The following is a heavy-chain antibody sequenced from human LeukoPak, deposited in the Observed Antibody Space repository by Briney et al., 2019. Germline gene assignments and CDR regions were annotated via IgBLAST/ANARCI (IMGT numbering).Heavy chain of an antibody. CDR2: IIPILGTA. V-gene: IGHV1-69*13. D-gene: IGHD5-12*01. J-gene: IGHJ4*02. CDR3: ARDEPIVATIEGTFDY. CDR1: GGTFSSYA. Sequence: GASVKVSCKASGGTFSSYAISWVRQAPGQGLEWMGGIIPILGTANYAQKFQGRVTITADESTSTAYMELSSLRSEDTAVYYCARDEPIVATIEGTFDYWGQGTLVTVSS.